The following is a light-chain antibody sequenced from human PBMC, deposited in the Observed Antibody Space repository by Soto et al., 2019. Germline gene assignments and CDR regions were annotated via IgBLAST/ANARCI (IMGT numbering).Light chain of an antibody. CDR2: AAS. V-gene: IGKV1-27*01. Sequence: DIQMTQSPSSLSASVGDRVTITCRASQGISNYLAWYQQKAGKVPKLLIYAASTLQSGVPSRISGSGSGTDFTLTISSLQPEDVATYYCQKYNSAPPYTFGQGTKLEIK. CDR1: QGISNY. CDR3: QKYNSAPPYT. J-gene: IGKJ2*01.